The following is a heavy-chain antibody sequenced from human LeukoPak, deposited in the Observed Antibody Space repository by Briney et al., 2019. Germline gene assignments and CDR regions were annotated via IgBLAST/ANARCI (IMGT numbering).Heavy chain of an antibody. CDR3: ARDRGSPDSFDI. D-gene: IGHD3-10*01. V-gene: IGHV3-74*01. CDR1: GFTFGIYW. J-gene: IGHJ3*02. CDR2: INGDGRGT. Sequence: GGSLRLSCAASGFTFGIYWMYWVRQSPGQGLVWVSHINGDGRGTVYADSVKGRFTMSRDNAKNTLYLQMNSLRAEDTAVYYCARDRGSPDSFDIWGQGTMVTVSS.